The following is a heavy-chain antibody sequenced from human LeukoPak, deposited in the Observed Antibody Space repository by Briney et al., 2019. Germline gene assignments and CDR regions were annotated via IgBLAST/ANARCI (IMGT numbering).Heavy chain of an antibody. D-gene: IGHD3-22*01. CDR2: INHSGNT. V-gene: IGHV4-34*01. CDR3: ARDHNYDSSGYFFYY. CDR1: GGSFSGYY. Sequence: PSETLSLTCAVSGGSFSGYYWNWIRQPPGKGLEWIGEINHSGNTNYNPSLKSRVTISVDTSKNQFSLRLSSVTAADTAVYYCARDHNYDSSGYFFYYWGQGTLVTVSS. J-gene: IGHJ4*02.